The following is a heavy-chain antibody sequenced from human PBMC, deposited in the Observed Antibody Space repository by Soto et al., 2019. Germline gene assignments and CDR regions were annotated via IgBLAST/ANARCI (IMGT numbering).Heavy chain of an antibody. D-gene: IGHD5-18*01. J-gene: IGHJ4*02. CDR1: GGSISSSSYY. CDR2: IYYNGAT. Sequence: QLQLQESGPGLVKPSETLSLTCTVSGGSISSSSYYWGWIRQPPGKGLEWIGTIYYNGATQSNPSLKSRVTMSVDTSKNQFSLELRSVTAADTAVYYCAIEWRGDNYGALDGDYWGQGTLVTVSS. V-gene: IGHV4-39*01. CDR3: AIEWRGDNYGALDGDY.